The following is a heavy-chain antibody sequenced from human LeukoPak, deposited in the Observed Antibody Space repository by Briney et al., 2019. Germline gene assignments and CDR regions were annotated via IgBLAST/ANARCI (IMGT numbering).Heavy chain of an antibody. J-gene: IGHJ4*02. V-gene: IGHV3-20*04. CDR1: GFTFDDYG. CDR3: ARDGYSGYDSQDDY. D-gene: IGHD5-12*01. Sequence: SGGSLRLSCAASGFTFDDYGMSWVRQAPGKGLEWVSGINWNGGSTGYADSVKGRFTISRDNAKNSLYLQMNSPRAEDTALYYCARDGYSGYDSQDDYWGQGTLVTVSS. CDR2: INWNGGST.